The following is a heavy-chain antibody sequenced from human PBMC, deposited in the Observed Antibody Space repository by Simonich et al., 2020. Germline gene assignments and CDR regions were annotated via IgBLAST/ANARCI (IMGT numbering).Heavy chain of an antibody. J-gene: IGHJ3*02. V-gene: IGHV3-23*01. CDR3: AKDLGERITMIVVVIDAFDI. Sequence: GGGLVQPGGSLRLSCAASGFTFSSYAMSWVRQAQGKGLDWVSAISGSGGSTYYADSVKGRFTISRDNSKNTLYLQMNSLRAEDTAVYYCAKDLGERITMIVVVIDAFDIWGQGTMVTVSS. CDR2: ISGSGGST. D-gene: IGHD3-22*01. CDR1: GFTFSSYA.